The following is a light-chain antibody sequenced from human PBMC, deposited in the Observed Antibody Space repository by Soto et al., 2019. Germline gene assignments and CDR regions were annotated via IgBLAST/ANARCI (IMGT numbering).Light chain of an antibody. CDR3: QTWGTGIRV. Sequence: QSALTQPASVSGSPGQSITISCTGTSSDVGNYNLVSWYQQHPGKAPKLMIYEGSKRPSGVSNRFSGSKSGNTASLTISGLQAEDEADYYCQTWGTGIRVFGGGTKLTVL. V-gene: IGLV2-23*01. CDR2: EGS. CDR1: SSDVGNYNL. J-gene: IGLJ2*01.